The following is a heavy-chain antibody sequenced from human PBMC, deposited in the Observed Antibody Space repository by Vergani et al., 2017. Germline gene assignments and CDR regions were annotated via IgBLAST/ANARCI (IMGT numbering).Heavy chain of an antibody. V-gene: IGHV3-72*01. Sequence: EVQLLESGGGLVQPGGSLRLSCAASGFTLSDHVMDWVRQGPGKGLEWVGRSRNKARSYTTEYSASVKGRFTISRNATRNSLYLQMNSLKTEDTAVYYSATLPLQTQQQVTSWGQGTLVTVSS. CDR3: ATLPLQTQQQVTS. J-gene: IGHJ5*02. CDR2: SRNKARSYTT. CDR1: GFTLSDHV. D-gene: IGHD6-13*01.